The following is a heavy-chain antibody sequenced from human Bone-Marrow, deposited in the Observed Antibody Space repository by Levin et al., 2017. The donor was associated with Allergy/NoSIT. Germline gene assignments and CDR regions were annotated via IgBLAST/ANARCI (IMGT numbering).Heavy chain of an antibody. CDR3: ARDVGYCTGGSCYPDY. J-gene: IGHJ4*02. CDR2: ISFDGSKK. Sequence: GESLKISCTASAFSFDSYGMHWVRQAPGKGLEWVAGISFDGSKKYYSDSVKGRFTTSRDNFKNTLYLQMNSLRPEDTALYYCARDVGYCTGGSCYPDYWGQGTLVTVSS. V-gene: IGHV3-30*03. CDR1: AFSFDSYG. D-gene: IGHD2-15*01.